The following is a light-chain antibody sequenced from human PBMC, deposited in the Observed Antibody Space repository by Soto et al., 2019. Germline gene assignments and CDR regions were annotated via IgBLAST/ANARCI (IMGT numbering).Light chain of an antibody. CDR2: KSS. CDR1: QTISSW. Sequence: DIEMTQSPSTLSASVGDRVTITCRASQTISSWLAWYQQIPGKAPTLLIYKSSSLESVVSSRFSGSGFGTESTLTISILQPDDFATYYCQHYNRYPYTFGQGTKLEIK. J-gene: IGKJ2*01. V-gene: IGKV1-5*03. CDR3: QHYNRYPYT.